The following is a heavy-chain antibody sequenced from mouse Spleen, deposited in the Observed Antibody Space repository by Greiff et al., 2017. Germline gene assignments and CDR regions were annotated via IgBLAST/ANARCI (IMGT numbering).Heavy chain of an antibody. CDR1: GYAFTNYL. CDR3: AYDYDGAWFAY. CDR2: INPGSGGT. Sequence: QVQLQQSGAELVRPGTSVKVSCKASGYAFTNYLIEWVKQRPGQGLEWIGVINPGSGGTNYNEKFKGKATLTADKSSSTAYMQLSSLTSEDSAVYFCAYDYDGAWFAYWGQGTLVTVSA. J-gene: IGHJ3*01. D-gene: IGHD2-4*01. V-gene: IGHV1-54*01.